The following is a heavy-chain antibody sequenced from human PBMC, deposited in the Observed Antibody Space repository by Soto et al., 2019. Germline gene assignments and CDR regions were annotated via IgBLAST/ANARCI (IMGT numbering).Heavy chain of an antibody. CDR3: AKSLISGRWYAAD. J-gene: IGHJ4*02. V-gene: IGHV3-23*01. CDR1: GFTFSSCV. D-gene: IGHD6-13*01. CDR2: ITNTGAGT. Sequence: EVHLLESGGGLVQPGESLGLSCGASGFTFSSCVMTWVRQAPGKGLEWVSSITNTGAGTYYADSVKGRFTISRDNSKNTMYLQMNNLRAEDTAVYYCAKSLISGRWYAADWGQGTLVTVSS.